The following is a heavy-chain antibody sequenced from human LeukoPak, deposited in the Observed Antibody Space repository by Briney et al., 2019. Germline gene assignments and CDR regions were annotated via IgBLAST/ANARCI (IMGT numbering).Heavy chain of an antibody. CDR1: GVSFGGYY. J-gene: IGHJ4*02. CDR3: ARPRWLQSLFDY. D-gene: IGHD5-24*01. CDR2: INHRGST. V-gene: IGHV4-34*01. Sequence: AETLRLTCVVYGVSFGGYYRSWIRQPPGKGLEWIGEINHRGSTNYNPSLKMRVTKSVDTSKNQFSLKLRSVTAADTAVYYCARPRWLQSLFDYWGAREPASVSS.